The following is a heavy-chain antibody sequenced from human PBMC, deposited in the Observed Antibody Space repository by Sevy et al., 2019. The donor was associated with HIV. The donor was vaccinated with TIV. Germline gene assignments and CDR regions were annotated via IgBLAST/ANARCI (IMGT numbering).Heavy chain of an antibody. Sequence: GESLKISCAASGFTFSSYAMHWVRQAPGKGLEWVAVISYDGSNKYYAESVKGRSTISRDNSKNTLYLQMNSLRVEDTALYYCARDQSPDILTGSPPYDGFDIWGQGTRVTVSS. CDR3: ARDQSPDILTGSPPYDGFDI. V-gene: IGHV3-30-3*01. CDR2: ISYDGSNK. J-gene: IGHJ3*02. D-gene: IGHD3-9*01. CDR1: GFTFSSYA.